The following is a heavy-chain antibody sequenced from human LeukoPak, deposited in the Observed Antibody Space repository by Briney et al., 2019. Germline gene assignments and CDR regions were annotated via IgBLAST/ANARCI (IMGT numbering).Heavy chain of an antibody. J-gene: IGHJ6*02. CDR3: ARVPIRTPSGYYGMDV. CDR1: GYTFTGYY. D-gene: IGHD1-1*01. V-gene: IGHV1-2*02. CDR2: INPNSGGT. Sequence: ASVKVSCKASGYTFTGYYMHWVRQAPGQGLEWMGWINPNSGGTNYAQKFQGRVTMTRDTSISTAYMELSRLRSDDTAVYYCARVPIRTPSGYYGMDVWGQGTTVTVSS.